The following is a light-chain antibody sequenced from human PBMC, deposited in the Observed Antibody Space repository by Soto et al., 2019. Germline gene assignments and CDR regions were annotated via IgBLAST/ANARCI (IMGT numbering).Light chain of an antibody. CDR2: DVS. V-gene: IGLV2-14*01. CDR3: SSYTSSSTPHVV. J-gene: IGLJ2*01. Sequence: QSVLTQPASVSGCPGQSITISCTGTSSDVGGYNYVSWYQQHPGKAPKLMIYDVSNRPSGVSNRFSGSKSGNTASLTISGLQAEDEADYYCSSYTSSSTPHVVFGGGTKLTVL. CDR1: SSDVGGYNY.